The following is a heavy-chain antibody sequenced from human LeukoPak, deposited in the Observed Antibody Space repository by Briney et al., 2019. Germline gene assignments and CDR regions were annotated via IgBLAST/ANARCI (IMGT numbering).Heavy chain of an antibody. V-gene: IGHV3-30*02. D-gene: IGHD5-18*01. CDR2: TRYDGSDK. Sequence: GGSLRLSCAASGFTFGSYGMHWVRQAPGKGLEWVAFTRYDGSDKYYVDSVKGRFTISRDNSKNTLYLQMNSLRAEDTAVYYCAKGLTGGYSYGYGIDYWGQGTLVTVSS. CDR3: AKGLTGGYSYGYGIDY. J-gene: IGHJ4*02. CDR1: GFTFGSYG.